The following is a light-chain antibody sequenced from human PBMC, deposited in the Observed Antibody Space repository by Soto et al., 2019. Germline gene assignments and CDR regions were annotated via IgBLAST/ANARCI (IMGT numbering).Light chain of an antibody. V-gene: IGLV1-44*01. J-gene: IGLJ1*01. CDR3: AAWDASLNGHV. Sequence: QSVLTQPHSASGTPGQRVTISCSGSSSNIGTSSVHWFQQLPGTAPKLLISTTNQRPSGVPERFSGSKSGTSASLAISGLQSENEADYYCAAWDASLNGHVFGTGTKVPVL. CDR1: SSNIGTSS. CDR2: TTN.